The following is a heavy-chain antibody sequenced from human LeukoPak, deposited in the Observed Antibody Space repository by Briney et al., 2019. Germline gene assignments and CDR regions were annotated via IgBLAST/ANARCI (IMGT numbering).Heavy chain of an antibody. CDR1: GASLNDYY. J-gene: IGHJ4*02. CDR3: ASGAADGYNFGFDY. V-gene: IGHV4-59*12. D-gene: IGHD5-24*01. Sequence: SETLSLTCTVSGASLNDYYWSWIRQPPGKALEWIGFIHSSGSANSNPSLTSRVTISIDTSKNQFSLNLRSPTAADTAVYFCASGAADGYNFGFDYWGQGTLAAVSS. CDR2: IHSSGSA.